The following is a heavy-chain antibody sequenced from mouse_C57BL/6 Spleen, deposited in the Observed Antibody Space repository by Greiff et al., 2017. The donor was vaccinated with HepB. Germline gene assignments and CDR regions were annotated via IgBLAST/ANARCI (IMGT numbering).Heavy chain of an antibody. D-gene: IGHD2-1*01. CDR3: ARSAIYYGNSWYFDV. V-gene: IGHV1-81*01. CDR2: IYPRSGNT. Sequence: LQESGAELARPGASVKLSCKASGYTFTSYGISWVKQRTGQGLEWIGEIYPRSGNTYYNEKFKGKATLTADKSSSTAYMELRSLTSEDSAVYFCARSAIYYGNSWYFDVWGTGTTVTVSS. CDR1: GYTFTSYG. J-gene: IGHJ1*03.